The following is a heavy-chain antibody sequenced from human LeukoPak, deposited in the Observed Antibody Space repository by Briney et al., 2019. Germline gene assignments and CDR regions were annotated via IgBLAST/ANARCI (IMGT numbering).Heavy chain of an antibody. V-gene: IGHV4-61*02. D-gene: IGHD2-2*02. J-gene: IGHJ5*02. CDR1: GGSMNSETHY. CDR3: ARDTGTIPGAIWGNWFDP. Sequence: PSETLSLTCTVSGGSMNSETHYWSWIRQPAGQGLEWIGRVYNTGSAHYNPSLKSRVTISVDTSNNQFYLNLRSATAADTAVYFCARDTGTIPGAIWGNWFDPWGQGILVTVSS. CDR2: VYNTGSA.